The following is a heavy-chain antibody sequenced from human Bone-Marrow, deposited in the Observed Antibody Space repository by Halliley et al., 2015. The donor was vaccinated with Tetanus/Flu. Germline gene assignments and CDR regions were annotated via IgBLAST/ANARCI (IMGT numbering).Heavy chain of an antibody. J-gene: IGHJ1*01. V-gene: IGHV3-64*01. CDR3: ARQTMPASALSGFGH. D-gene: IGHD2-2*01. Sequence: SLRLSCAASGFTFSTYDMNWVRQAPGKGLEYVSGVSSDGGSTSYGNSVKGRFSIARDNSKNMLYLQMGSLRGEDTAVYYCARQTMPASALSGFGHWGHGPLVTVSA. CDR1: GFTFSTYD. CDR2: VSSDGGST.